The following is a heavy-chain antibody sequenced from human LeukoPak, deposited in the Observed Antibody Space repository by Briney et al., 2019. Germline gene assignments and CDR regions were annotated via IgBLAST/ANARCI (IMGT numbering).Heavy chain of an antibody. J-gene: IGHJ4*02. V-gene: IGHV3-43*01. CDR1: GFTFKDHN. Sequence: GGSLRLSCAASGFTFKDHNMHWVRQPPGKGLEWVSLITWDGGSRYYADSVKGRFTISRDNSKNTLYLQMNSLRAEDTAVYYCARGAGYNYPYYFDYWGQGTLVTVSS. CDR2: ITWDGGSR. D-gene: IGHD5-24*01. CDR3: ARGAGYNYPYYFDY.